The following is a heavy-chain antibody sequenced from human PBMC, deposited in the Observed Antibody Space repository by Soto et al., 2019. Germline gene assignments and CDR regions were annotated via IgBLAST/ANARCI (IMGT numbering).Heavy chain of an antibody. J-gene: IGHJ4*02. CDR3: AKDQSGSYYSHYLDY. CDR2: ISGSGGST. CDR1: GFTFSSYA. V-gene: IGHV3-23*01. Sequence: PGVSLRLSCAASGFTFSSYAMSWVRQAPGKGLEWVSAISGSGGSTYYADSVKGRFTISRDNSKNTLYLQMNSLRAEDTAVYYCAKDQSGSYYSHYLDYWGQGTLVTVSS. D-gene: IGHD1-26*01.